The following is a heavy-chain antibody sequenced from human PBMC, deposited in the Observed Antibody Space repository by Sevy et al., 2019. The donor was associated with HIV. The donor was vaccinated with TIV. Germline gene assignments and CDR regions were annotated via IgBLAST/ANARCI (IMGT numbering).Heavy chain of an antibody. CDR1: GFTFSSYA. D-gene: IGHD3-16*01. Sequence: GGSLRLSCAASGFTFSSYAMHWVRQAPCKGLEWVAVISYDGSNKYYADSVKGRFTISRDNSKNTLYLQMNSLRAEDTAVYYCARGPNFGGGMDVWGQGTTVTVSS. CDR3: ARGPNFGGGMDV. J-gene: IGHJ6*02. V-gene: IGHV3-30*04. CDR2: ISYDGSNK.